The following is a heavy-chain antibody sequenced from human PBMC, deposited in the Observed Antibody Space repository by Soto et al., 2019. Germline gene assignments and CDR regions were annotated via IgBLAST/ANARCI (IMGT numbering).Heavy chain of an antibody. J-gene: IGHJ6*02. CDR3: ARGHSSSWYYYYGMDV. D-gene: IGHD6-13*01. CDR2: IYYSGST. Sequence: QVQLQESGPGLVKPSETLSLTCTVSGGSISSYYWSWIRQPPGKGLEWIGYIYYSGSTTYNPSLKSRVTISVDTSKNQFSLKLSSVTAADTAVYYCARGHSSSWYYYYGMDVWGQGTTVTVSS. V-gene: IGHV4-59*01. CDR1: GGSISSYY.